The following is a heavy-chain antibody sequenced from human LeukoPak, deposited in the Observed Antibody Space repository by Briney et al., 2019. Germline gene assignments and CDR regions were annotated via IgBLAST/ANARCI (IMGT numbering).Heavy chain of an antibody. CDR1: GGSIISSSYY. Sequence: SETLSLTCTVSGGSIISSSYYWGWIRQPPGKGLEWIGSIYYSGSTNYNPSLKSRVTISVDTSKNQFSLKLSSVTAADTAVYYCARGLAGGWFDPWGQGTLVTVSS. J-gene: IGHJ5*02. CDR2: IYYSGST. V-gene: IGHV4-39*07. CDR3: ARGLAGGWFDP. D-gene: IGHD2-15*01.